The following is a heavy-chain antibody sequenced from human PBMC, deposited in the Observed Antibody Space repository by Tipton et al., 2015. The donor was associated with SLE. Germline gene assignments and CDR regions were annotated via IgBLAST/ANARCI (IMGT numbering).Heavy chain of an antibody. D-gene: IGHD6-13*01. CDR1: GGSVSPYY. CDR3: ARLVTKRAWFDP. V-gene: IGHV4-59*02. CDR2: IFHSGGT. Sequence: TLSLTCTVSGGSVSPYYWNWIRQSPGKGLEWIGYIFHSGGTNYNPSLKSRVTILVDTSKNQVSLRLSSVSAADTAIYYCARLVTKRAWFDPWGQGTLVTVSS. J-gene: IGHJ5*02.